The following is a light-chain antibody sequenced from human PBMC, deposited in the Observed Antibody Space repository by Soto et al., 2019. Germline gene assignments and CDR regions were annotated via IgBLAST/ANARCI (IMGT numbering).Light chain of an antibody. Sequence: DIQITQSPPTLSASVGDRVTITCRASQSIRHYLAWYQQVPGKAPKLLIYGASTLQSGVPSRFSGSGSGTEFTLTISSLQPDDFGTYFCQHHNSYSQTFGQGTKVDIK. CDR3: QHHNSYSQT. V-gene: IGKV1-5*01. J-gene: IGKJ1*01. CDR2: GAS. CDR1: QSIRHY.